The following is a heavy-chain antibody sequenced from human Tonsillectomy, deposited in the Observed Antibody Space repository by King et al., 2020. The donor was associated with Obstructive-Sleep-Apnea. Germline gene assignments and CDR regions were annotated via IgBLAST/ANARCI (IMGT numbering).Heavy chain of an antibody. D-gene: IGHD3-10*01. Sequence: VQLQESGPGLVQPSQTLSLTCTVSGGSISSCGYYWSWIRQHPGKVLEWSGYIYYSGSTYYNPSLKSRVTLAVDTSKNQFSLKLSSVTAADTAVYYCGGNYYGSGSLDYWGQGTLVTVSS. CDR1: GGSISSCGYY. J-gene: IGHJ4*02. CDR3: GGNYYGSGSLDY. V-gene: IGHV4-31*03. CDR2: IYYSGST.